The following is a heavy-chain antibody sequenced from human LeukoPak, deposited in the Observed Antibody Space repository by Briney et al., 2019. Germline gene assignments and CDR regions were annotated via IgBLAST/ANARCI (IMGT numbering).Heavy chain of an antibody. CDR1: GFSISTNGMR. CDR3: ARSKYGGNSAFDG. CDR2: IDWDDDK. J-gene: IGHJ4*02. Sequence: SGPALVKPTQTLTLTCTFSGFSISTNGMRVSWIRQPPGKALEWLARIDWDDDKFYSTFLKTRLTISKDTSKNQVVLTMTNVDPVDTATYYCARSKYGGNSAFDGWGQGTLVTVSP. D-gene: IGHD4-23*01. V-gene: IGHV2-70*04.